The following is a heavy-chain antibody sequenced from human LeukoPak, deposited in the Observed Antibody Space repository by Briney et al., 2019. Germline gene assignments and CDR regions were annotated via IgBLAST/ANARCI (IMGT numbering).Heavy chain of an antibody. CDR2: IRYSGST. D-gene: IGHD3-10*01. Sequence: SETLSLTCTVSGGSITSYYWSWIRQPPGKGLEWIGYIRYSGSTNYNPSLKSRVTISADTSKNQFSLNLSSVTAADTAVYYCARDLSYYGSVKSPYGMDVWGQGTTVTVSS. J-gene: IGHJ6*02. V-gene: IGHV4-59*01. CDR3: ARDLSYYGSVKSPYGMDV. CDR1: GGSITSYY.